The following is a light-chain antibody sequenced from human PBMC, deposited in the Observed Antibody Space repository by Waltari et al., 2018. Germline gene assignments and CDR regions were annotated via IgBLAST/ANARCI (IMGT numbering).Light chain of an antibody. CDR1: QSVGDW. CDR3: QQYHSYPRT. V-gene: IGKV1-5*03. J-gene: IGKJ1*01. CDR2: KAS. Sequence: DIQMTQSPSTLSASIGDKITITCRASQSVGDWLAWFQQTPTKAPKLLIFKASTLESGFPSRFSGSGSGTEFTLTVTSLQSDDFATYYCQQYHSYPRTFGQGTKV.